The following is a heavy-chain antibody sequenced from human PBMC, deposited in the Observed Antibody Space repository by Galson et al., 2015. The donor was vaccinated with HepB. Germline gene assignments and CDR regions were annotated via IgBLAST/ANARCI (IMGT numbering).Heavy chain of an antibody. D-gene: IGHD3-10*01. CDR1: GGTFRSYA. CDR2: IIPLFNTS. CDR3: ASAITMIRGIFFQKKYGLDV. Sequence: SVKVSCKASGGTFRSYAISWVRQAPGQGLEWMGGIIPLFNTSNYALKLQDRVTITAAKSTNTSYMELTSLRSADTAVYYCASAITMIRGIFFQKKYGLDVWGQGATVTVSS. J-gene: IGHJ6*02. V-gene: IGHV1-69*06.